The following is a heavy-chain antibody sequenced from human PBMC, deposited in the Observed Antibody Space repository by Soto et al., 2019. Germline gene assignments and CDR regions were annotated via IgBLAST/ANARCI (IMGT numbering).Heavy chain of an antibody. D-gene: IGHD6-13*01. Sequence: ALRHSCTASIFTFSTSTLNWVLKAPVKWLEWVANVKKDVSKINYLDSVRGRFTVSRDNAKNSLYLEMNSLRAEDTALYYCARDVSPGSSSLYLDAFDIWGQGTMVTVSS. CDR1: IFTFSTST. CDR3: ARDVSPGSSSLYLDAFDI. V-gene: IGHV3-7*03. CDR2: VKKDVSKI. J-gene: IGHJ3*02.